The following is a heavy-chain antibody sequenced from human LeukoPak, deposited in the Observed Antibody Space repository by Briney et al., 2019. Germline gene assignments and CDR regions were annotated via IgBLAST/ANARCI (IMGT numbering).Heavy chain of an antibody. Sequence: GGSLRLSCAASGFTFSNYGMHWVRQPPGKGLEWVAVIWYDGSNEYYADSVKGRFTIARDNSKNTLYLQMNSLRAEDTAVYYCARGGRYCSSSSCHLGDYWGQGTLVTVSS. D-gene: IGHD2-2*01. J-gene: IGHJ4*02. V-gene: IGHV3-33*01. CDR1: GFTFSNYG. CDR3: ARGGRYCSSSSCHLGDY. CDR2: IWYDGSNE.